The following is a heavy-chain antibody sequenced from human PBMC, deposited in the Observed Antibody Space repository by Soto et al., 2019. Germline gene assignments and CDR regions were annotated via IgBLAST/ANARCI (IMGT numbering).Heavy chain of an antibody. CDR2: IYYSGST. D-gene: IGHD2-2*01. CDR1: GGSISSYY. V-gene: IGHV4-59*12. J-gene: IGHJ5*02. Sequence: SETLSLTCTVSGGSISSYYWSWIRQPPGKGLEWIGYIYYSGSTNYNPSLKSRVTISVDTSKNQFSLKLTSVTAADTAVYYCAMVRGNQLLGWFDPWGQGTLVTVSS. CDR3: AMVRGNQLLGWFDP.